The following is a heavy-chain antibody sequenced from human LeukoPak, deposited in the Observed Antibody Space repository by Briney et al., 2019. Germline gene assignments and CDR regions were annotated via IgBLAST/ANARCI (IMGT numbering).Heavy chain of an antibody. V-gene: IGHV3-23*01. Sequence: GGSLRLSCVVSGFTFSNYPMSWVRQAPGKGLEWVSVISESGDVTHYADSMKGRFTISRDNTKNTLNLQMNSLRADDTAMYYCVRDFGGSRDYWGQGTLVIVSS. CDR2: ISESGDVT. J-gene: IGHJ4*02. D-gene: IGHD3-10*01. CDR3: VRDFGGSRDY. CDR1: GFTFSNYP.